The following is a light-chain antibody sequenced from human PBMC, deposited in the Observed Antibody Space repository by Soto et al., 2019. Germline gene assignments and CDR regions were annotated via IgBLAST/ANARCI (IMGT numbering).Light chain of an antibody. J-gene: IGKJ1*01. CDR2: GAS. Sequence: EIVMTQSPATLSVSPGERATLSCRASQSVSSNLAWYQQKHGQTPRLLIYGASTRATGIPARFTGSGSGTEFTLTISSLKSEDFAVYCCQQYINWPSWTFGPGTKVDIK. CDR3: QQYINWPSWT. CDR1: QSVSSN. V-gene: IGKV3-15*01.